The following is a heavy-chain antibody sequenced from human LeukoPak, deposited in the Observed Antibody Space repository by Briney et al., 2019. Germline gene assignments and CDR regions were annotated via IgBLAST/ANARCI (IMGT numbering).Heavy chain of an antibody. J-gene: IGHJ5*02. Sequence: GGSLRLSCAASGFTFSDYYMSWIRQAPGKGLEWVSYISSSSSYTNYADSVKGRFTISRDNAKNLLYLQMNSLRAEDTAVYYCARDAGYSSSWYRGKFDPWGQGTLVTVSS. D-gene: IGHD6-13*01. CDR3: ARDAGYSSSWYRGKFDP. CDR1: GFTFSDYY. CDR2: ISSSSSYT. V-gene: IGHV3-11*05.